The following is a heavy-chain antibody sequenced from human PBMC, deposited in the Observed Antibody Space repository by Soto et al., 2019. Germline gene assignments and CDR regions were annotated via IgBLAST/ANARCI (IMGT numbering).Heavy chain of an antibody. J-gene: IGHJ4*02. CDR3: ARDYYGSGSPPLGY. D-gene: IGHD3-10*01. Sequence: QVQLQESGPGLVKPSETLSLTCTVSGGSISSYYWSWIRQPPGKGLEWIGYIYYSGSTNYYPSLKSRVTISVDTSKIQFSLKLSSVTAADTAVYYCARDYYGSGSPPLGYWGQGTLVTVSS. V-gene: IGHV4-59*01. CDR2: IYYSGST. CDR1: GGSISSYY.